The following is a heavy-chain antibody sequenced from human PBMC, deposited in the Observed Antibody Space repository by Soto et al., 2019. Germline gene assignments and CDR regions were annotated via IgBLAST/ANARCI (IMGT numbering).Heavy chain of an antibody. CDR3: ARDRAIISAPTKEYVFGI. D-gene: IGHD3-3*01. CDR2: IYHSGTA. Sequence: SETLSLTCSVSGGSMNYYYWSWIRQPPGKGLEWIGYIYHSGTAEYNPSLKSRVTLSVDTSKSQFSLKMSSVTAADTAVYYCARDRAIISAPTKEYVFGIWGQGTMVTVSS. J-gene: IGHJ4*03. V-gene: IGHV4-59*01. CDR1: GGSMNYYY.